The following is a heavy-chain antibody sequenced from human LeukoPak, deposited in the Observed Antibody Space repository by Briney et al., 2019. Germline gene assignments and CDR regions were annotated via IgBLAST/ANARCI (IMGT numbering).Heavy chain of an antibody. CDR1: GGSISSSSYY. CDR2: IYYSGST. CDR3: ARRHYYDSGGYHY. J-gene: IGHJ4*02. Sequence: SETLSLTCTVSGGSISSSSYYWGWIRQPPGKGLEWIGSIYYSGSTYYNPSLKSRVTISVDTSKNQFSLKLSSVTAADTAVYYCARRHYYDSGGYHYWGQGTLVTVSS. V-gene: IGHV4-39*01. D-gene: IGHD3-22*01.